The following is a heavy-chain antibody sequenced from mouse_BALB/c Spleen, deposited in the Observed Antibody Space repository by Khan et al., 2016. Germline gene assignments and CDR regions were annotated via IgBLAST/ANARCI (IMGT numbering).Heavy chain of an antibody. CDR1: GYTFSSYW. CDR2: ILPGSGSS. Sequence: QVQLQQSGAELMKPGASVKLSCKASGYTFSSYWIEWVKERPGHGLEWIGEILPGSGSSKYNEKFKVQATFTADAATTTAYMQLSTLTSEDSAVYYCARGAYWGQGTLVTVSA. V-gene: IGHV1-9*01. J-gene: IGHJ3*01. CDR3: ARGAY.